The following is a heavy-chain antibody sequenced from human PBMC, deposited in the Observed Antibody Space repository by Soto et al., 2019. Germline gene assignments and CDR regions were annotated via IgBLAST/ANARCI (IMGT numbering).Heavy chain of an antibody. V-gene: IGHV3-30-3*01. CDR1: GFTFSSYA. J-gene: IGHJ4*02. Sequence: TGGSLRLSCAASGFTFSSYAMHWVRQAPGKGLEWVAVISYDGSNKYYADSVKGRFTISRDNSKNTLYLQMNSLRAEDTAVYYCARDLGRSGYVLDYWGQGTLVTVSS. CDR3: ARDLGRSGYVLDY. D-gene: IGHD5-12*01. CDR2: ISYDGSNK.